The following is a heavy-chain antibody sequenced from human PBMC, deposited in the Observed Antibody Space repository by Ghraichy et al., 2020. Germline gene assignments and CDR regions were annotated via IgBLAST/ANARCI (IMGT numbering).Heavy chain of an antibody. J-gene: IGHJ4*02. D-gene: IGHD3-3*01. CDR2: ISSNGGST. Sequence: GGSLRLSCSASGFTFSSYAMHWVRQAPGKGLEYVSAISSNGGSTYYADSVKGRFTISRDNSKNTLYLQMSSLRAEDTAVYYCVKPYYDFWSGYSDDYWGQGTLVTVSS. V-gene: IGHV3-64D*06. CDR3: VKPYYDFWSGYSDDY. CDR1: GFTFSSYA.